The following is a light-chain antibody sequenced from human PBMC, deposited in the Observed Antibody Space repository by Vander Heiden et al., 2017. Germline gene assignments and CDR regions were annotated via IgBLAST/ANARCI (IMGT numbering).Light chain of an antibody. CDR2: WAS. CDR3: QQYASYSCT. V-gene: IGKV4-1*01. CDR1: KTILYSSSNNNY. J-gene: IGKJ1*01. Sequence: DIVVPQSPDSLAVSLSERPTLNCNSSKTILYSSSNNNYLAWYQQKPGQSPKLLIYWASSRETGVPERFSGSGSGTDFTLTISSLQAEDVAAYFCQQYASYSCTFGQGTKVEIK.